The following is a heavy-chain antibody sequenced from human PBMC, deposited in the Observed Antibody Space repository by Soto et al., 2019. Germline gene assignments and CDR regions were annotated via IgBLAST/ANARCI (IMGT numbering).Heavy chain of an antibody. CDR1: GYTFTSYY. CDR2: INPSGGST. Sequence: ASVKVSCKASGYTFTSYYMHWVRQAPGQGLEWMGIINPSGGSTSYAQKFQGRVTMTRDTSTSTVYMELSSLRSEDTAVYYCGRDWGHPRSSIATYNWFDPWGQGTLVTVSS. J-gene: IGHJ5*02. V-gene: IGHV1-46*01. CDR3: GRDWGHPRSSIATYNWFDP. D-gene: IGHD6-6*01.